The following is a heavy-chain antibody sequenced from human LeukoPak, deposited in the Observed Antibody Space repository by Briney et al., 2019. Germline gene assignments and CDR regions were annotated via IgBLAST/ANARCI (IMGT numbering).Heavy chain of an antibody. CDR2: ISWDGGRT. CDR1: GFTFDDYA. CDR3: AKDYYYDSSGCFDC. J-gene: IGHJ4*02. V-gene: IGHV3-43D*03. Sequence: GSLRLSCAASGFTFDDYAMHWVRQAPGKGLEWVSLISWDGGRTYYADSVKGRFTVSRDNSKNSLYLQMNSLRAEDTALYYCAKDYYYDSSGCFDCWGQGTLVTVSS. D-gene: IGHD3-22*01.